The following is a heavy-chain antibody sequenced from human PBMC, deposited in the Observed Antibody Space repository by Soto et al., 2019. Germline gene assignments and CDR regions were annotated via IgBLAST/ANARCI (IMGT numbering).Heavy chain of an antibody. D-gene: IGHD4-17*01. V-gene: IGHV3-30*18. Sequence: QVQLVESGGGVVQPGRSLRLSCAASGFTFSNYGMHWVRQAPGKGLEWVAVISYHGSDKYYADSVKGRFTISRDNSKKPLYLQIDSLRAADTDVYYSANEHLTTTVTTVGYWGQGTLVTFSS. J-gene: IGHJ4*02. CDR2: ISYHGSDK. CDR3: ANEHLTTTVTTVGY. CDR1: GFTFSNYG.